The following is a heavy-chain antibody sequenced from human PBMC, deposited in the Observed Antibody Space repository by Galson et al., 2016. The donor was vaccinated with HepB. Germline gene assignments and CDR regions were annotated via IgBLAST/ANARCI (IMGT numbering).Heavy chain of an antibody. Sequence: SLRLSCAAPGFTFRSHAMHWIRQAPGKGLEYVSAISSNGGTTYYASSVKGRFTISRDNAKSSLSLQMDSLRGDDTAVYYCARAQWNPARRAAYFDHGGQGIMVTVSA. D-gene: IGHD1-1*01. V-gene: IGHV3-64*01. CDR2: ISSNGGTT. CDR1: GFTFRSHA. CDR3: ARAQWNPARRAAYFDH. J-gene: IGHJ4*02.